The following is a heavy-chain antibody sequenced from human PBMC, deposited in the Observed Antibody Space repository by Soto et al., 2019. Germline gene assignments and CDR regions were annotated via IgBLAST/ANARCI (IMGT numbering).Heavy chain of an antibody. CDR1: GYSFTSYW. CDR3: ARLYSAYYGMDV. D-gene: IGHD6-13*01. CDR2: ISPGDSDT. Sequence: GESLKISCKGSGYSFTSYWIGWVGQIPGKRLAWLAIISPGDSDTRYRPPFQGQVTTSDDKPISTAYLQWSSLKASDTAMYYCARLYSAYYGMDVWGKGPTVTVSS. V-gene: IGHV5-51*01. J-gene: IGHJ6*04.